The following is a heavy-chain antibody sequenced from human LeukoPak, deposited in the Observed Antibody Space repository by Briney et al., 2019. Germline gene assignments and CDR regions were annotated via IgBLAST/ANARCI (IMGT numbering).Heavy chain of an antibody. CDR3: AREASGYDYGYYYYYGMDV. Sequence: PSQTLSLTCTVSGGSISSGSYYWSWIRQPAGKGLEWIGRIYTSGSTNYNPSLKSRVTISVDTSKNQFSLTLSSVTAADTAVYYCAREASGYDYGYYYYYGMDVWGQGTTVTVSS. V-gene: IGHV4-61*02. J-gene: IGHJ6*02. CDR2: IYTSGST. D-gene: IGHD5-12*01. CDR1: GGSISSGSYY.